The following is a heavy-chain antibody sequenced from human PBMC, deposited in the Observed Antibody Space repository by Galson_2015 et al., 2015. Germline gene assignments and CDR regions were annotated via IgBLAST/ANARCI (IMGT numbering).Heavy chain of an antibody. CDR3: ARAALIEDHGCGA. D-gene: IGHD2-21*01. Sequence: SLRLSCAASGFTFSSYRMNWVRQAPGKGLEWVSYISSSSTIYYADSVKGRFTISSDNAKNSLYLQMNSLRDDDTAVYYCARAALIEDHGCGAWGHVSLCTGSS. V-gene: IGHV3-48*02. CDR2: ISSSSTI. CDR1: GFTFSSYR. J-gene: IGHJ5*01.